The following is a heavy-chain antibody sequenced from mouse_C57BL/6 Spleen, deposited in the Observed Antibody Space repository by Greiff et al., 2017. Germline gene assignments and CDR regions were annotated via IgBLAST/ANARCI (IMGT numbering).Heavy chain of an antibody. D-gene: IGHD1-1*01. CDR3: ARKVLRYSGAMDY. CDR1: GYAFSSSW. V-gene: IGHV1-82*01. CDR2: IYPGDGDT. Sequence: VQLQQSGPELVKPGASVKISCKASGYAFSSSWMNWVKQRPGKGLEWIGRIYPGDGDTNYNGKFKGKATLTADKSSSTAYMQLSSLTSEDSAVYFCARKVLRYSGAMDYWGQGTSVTVAS. J-gene: IGHJ4*01.